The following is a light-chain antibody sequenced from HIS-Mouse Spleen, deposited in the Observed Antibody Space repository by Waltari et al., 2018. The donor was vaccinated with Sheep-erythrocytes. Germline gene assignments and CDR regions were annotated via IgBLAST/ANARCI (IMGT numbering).Light chain of an antibody. V-gene: IGKV1-9*01. CDR2: AAS. Sequence: DIQLTQSPSFLSASVGDRVTITCRASQGISSYLAWYQQKPGKATKLLIYAASTLQSGVPSRFSGSGSGTEFTLTISSLQPEDFATYYCQQLNSYPPTFPQGTKLEIK. CDR3: QQLNSYPPT. CDR1: QGISSY. J-gene: IGKJ2*01.